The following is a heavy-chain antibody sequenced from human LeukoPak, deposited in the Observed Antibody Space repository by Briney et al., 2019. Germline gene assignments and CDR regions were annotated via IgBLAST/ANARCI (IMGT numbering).Heavy chain of an antibody. CDR3: VREYATTYYYDSSGDQDNWFVP. Sequence: GRSLRLSCAASGFTFSSYGIHWVRQAQGKGLEWVAVIWYDGSNKYYADSVEGRFTISRDNSKDTLYLQMNSLRAEDTAVYYCVREYATTYYYDSSGDQDNWFVPWGQGTLVTVSS. D-gene: IGHD3-22*01. CDR1: GFTFSSYG. V-gene: IGHV3-33*01. CDR2: IWYDGSNK. J-gene: IGHJ5*02.